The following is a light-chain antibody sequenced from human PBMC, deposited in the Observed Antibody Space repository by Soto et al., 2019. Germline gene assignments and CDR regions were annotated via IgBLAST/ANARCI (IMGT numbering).Light chain of an antibody. CDR2: GDN. Sequence: QSVLTQPPSVSGAPGQRVTISCTGSSSNIGAPYDVHWYQHLPGTAPKLLIFGDNNRPSGVPDRFSGSKSGTSASLAITRLQAEDEADYYCSSYTSSNTYVFGTGTKLTVL. V-gene: IGLV1-40*01. CDR3: SSYTSSNTYV. J-gene: IGLJ1*01. CDR1: SSNIGAPYD.